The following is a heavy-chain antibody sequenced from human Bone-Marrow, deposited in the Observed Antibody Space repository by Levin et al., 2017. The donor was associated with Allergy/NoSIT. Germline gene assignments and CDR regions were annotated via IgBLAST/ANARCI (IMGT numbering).Heavy chain of an antibody. Sequence: SVKVSCKASGGTFSSYAISWVRQAPGQGLEWMGGIIPIFGTANYAQKFQGRVTITADKSTSTAYMELRSLRSDDTAVYYCARDGYRRGGPQAAFESWGRGTMV. D-gene: IGHD6-13*01. J-gene: IGHJ3*02. CDR2: IIPIFGTA. CDR3: ARDGYRRGGPQAAFES. CDR1: GGTFSSYA. V-gene: IGHV1-69*06.